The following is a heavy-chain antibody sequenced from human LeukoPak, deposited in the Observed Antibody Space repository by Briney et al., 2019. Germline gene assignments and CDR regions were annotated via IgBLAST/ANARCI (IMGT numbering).Heavy chain of an antibody. Sequence: GVSVKVSCKASGGTFSSYAISWVRQAPGQGLEWMGGIIPIFDTANYAQKFQGRVTITTDESTSTAYMELSSLRSEDTAVYYCARDGYYYDSSGPFDYWGQGTLVTVSS. CDR1: GGTFSSYA. CDR3: ARDGYYYDSSGPFDY. J-gene: IGHJ4*02. CDR2: IIPIFDTA. D-gene: IGHD3-22*01. V-gene: IGHV1-69*05.